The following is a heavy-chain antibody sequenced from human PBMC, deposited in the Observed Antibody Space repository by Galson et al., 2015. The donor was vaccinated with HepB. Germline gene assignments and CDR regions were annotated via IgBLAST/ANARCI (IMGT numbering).Heavy chain of an antibody. D-gene: IGHD3-22*01. CDR2: IYYSGST. CDR3: ARVAAPYDSSGYYPDY. V-gene: IGHV4-59*01. Sequence: SETLSLTCTVSGGSISSYYWSWIRQPPGKGLEWIGYIYYSGSTNYNPSLKSRVTISVDTSKNQFSLKLSSVTAADTAVYYCARVAAPYDSSGYYPDYWGQGTLVTVSS. CDR1: GGSISSYY. J-gene: IGHJ4*02.